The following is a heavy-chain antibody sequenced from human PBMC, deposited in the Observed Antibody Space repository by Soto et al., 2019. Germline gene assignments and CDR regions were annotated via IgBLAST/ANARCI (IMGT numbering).Heavy chain of an antibody. CDR1: GYTFTGYY. CDR3: ARGGYYYDSSGYYPLSSIDY. D-gene: IGHD3-22*01. J-gene: IGHJ4*02. Sequence: ASVKVSCKASGYTFTGYYMHWVRQAPGQGLEWMGWINPNSGGTNYAQKFQGWVTMTRDTSISTAYMELSRLRSDDTAVYYCARGGYYYDSSGYYPLSSIDYWGQGTRVTVSS. V-gene: IGHV1-2*04. CDR2: INPNSGGT.